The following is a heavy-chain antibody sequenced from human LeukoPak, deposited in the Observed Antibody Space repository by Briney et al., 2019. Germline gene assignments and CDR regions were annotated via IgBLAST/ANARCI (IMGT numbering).Heavy chain of an antibody. Sequence: GGSLRLSCAASGFIFSSYEMNWVRQAPGKGLEWVSYISSSASTIHYADSVKGRFTVSRDNAKNSLYLQMNSLRAEDTAVYYCARDPTHYYDSGTYSHYYGMDVWGQGTTVTVSS. J-gene: IGHJ6*02. CDR3: ARDPTHYYDSGTYSHYYGMDV. V-gene: IGHV3-48*03. D-gene: IGHD3-10*01. CDR1: GFIFSSYE. CDR2: ISSSASTI.